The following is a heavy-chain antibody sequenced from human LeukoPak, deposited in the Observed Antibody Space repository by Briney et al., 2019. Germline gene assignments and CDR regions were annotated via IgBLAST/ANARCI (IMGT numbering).Heavy chain of an antibody. Sequence: PGGSLRLSCAASGFIFSGYGMNWVRQAPGKGPEWVSYISSSSSTICYADSVKGRFTISRDNAKNSLYLQMNSLSDEDTAVYSCARDSSYAFDIWGQGTMVTVSS. V-gene: IGHV3-48*02. CDR1: GFIFSGYG. D-gene: IGHD3-10*01. J-gene: IGHJ3*02. CDR2: ISSSSSTI. CDR3: ARDSSYAFDI.